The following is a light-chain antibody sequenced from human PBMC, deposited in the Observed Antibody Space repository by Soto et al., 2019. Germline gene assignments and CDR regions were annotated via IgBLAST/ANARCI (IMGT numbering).Light chain of an antibody. CDR1: QPVSANY. V-gene: IGKV3-20*01. Sequence: VVLTQSPATLSLSPGERATLSCRANQPVSANYLAWYQQKPGQAPRLLIYGASSRATGIPARFSGSGSGTDFTLTISSLEPEDFAVFYCHQYGSSPFTFGPGTKVDIK. J-gene: IGKJ3*01. CDR2: GAS. CDR3: HQYGSSPFT.